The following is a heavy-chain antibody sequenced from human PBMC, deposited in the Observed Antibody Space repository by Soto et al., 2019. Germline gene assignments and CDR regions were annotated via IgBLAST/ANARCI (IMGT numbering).Heavy chain of an antibody. D-gene: IGHD4-17*01. J-gene: IGHJ1*01. CDR1: GYTFTSYG. CDR3: ARSSVSYGGNSGSFQH. Sequence: QVQLVQSGAELKKPGASVKVSCKASGYTFTSYGISWVRQAPGQGLEWMGWISAYNGNTNYAQKLQGRVTRTTDTSKSKAYMELRSLRSDDTAVDYCARSSVSYGGNSGSFQHWGQGTLVTVSS. CDR2: ISAYNGNT. V-gene: IGHV1-18*04.